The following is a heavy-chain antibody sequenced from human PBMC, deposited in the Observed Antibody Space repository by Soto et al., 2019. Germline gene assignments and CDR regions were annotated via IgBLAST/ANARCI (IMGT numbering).Heavy chain of an antibody. V-gene: IGHV3-30-3*01. J-gene: IGHJ6*02. CDR2: ISYDGSNK. D-gene: IGHD2-2*01. Sequence: GGSLRLSCAASGFTFSSYAMHWVRQAPGKGLEWVAVISYDGSNKYYADSVKGRFTITRDNSKNTLYLQMNSLRAEDTAVYYCARDLVVVPAAITGYYYYYYGMDVWGQGTTVTVSS. CDR1: GFTFSSYA. CDR3: ARDLVVVPAAITGYYYYYYGMDV.